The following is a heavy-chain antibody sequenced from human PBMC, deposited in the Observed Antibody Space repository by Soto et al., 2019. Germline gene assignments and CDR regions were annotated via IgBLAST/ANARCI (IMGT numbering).Heavy chain of an antibody. J-gene: IGHJ4*02. CDR3: ARESEDLTSNFGY. CDR1: GFTFTRYS. CDR2: ISSTTNYI. V-gene: IGHV3-21*06. Sequence: GGSLSLSCAASGFTFTRYSMNWVRPAPGKGLEWVSSISSTTNYIYYGDSMKGRFTISRDNAKNSLYLEMNSLRAEDTAVYYCARESEDLTSNFGYWGQGTLVNVSS.